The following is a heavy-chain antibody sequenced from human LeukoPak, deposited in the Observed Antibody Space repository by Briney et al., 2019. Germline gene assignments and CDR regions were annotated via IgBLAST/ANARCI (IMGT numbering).Heavy chain of an antibody. Sequence: KPSETLSLTCTGSGGSISSYYWSWIRQPAGKGLEWIGRIYTSGSTNYNPSLKSRVTMSVDTSKNQFSLKLSSVTAADTAVYYCAREDFWSGYYGSDPYYYYYGMDVWGQGTTVTVSS. V-gene: IGHV4-4*07. CDR2: IYTSGST. CDR3: AREDFWSGYYGSDPYYYYYGMDV. D-gene: IGHD3-3*01. J-gene: IGHJ6*02. CDR1: GGSISSYY.